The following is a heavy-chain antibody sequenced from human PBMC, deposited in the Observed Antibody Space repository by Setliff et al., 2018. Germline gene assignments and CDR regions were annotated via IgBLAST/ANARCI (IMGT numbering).Heavy chain of an antibody. CDR1: GGSFSGYY. V-gene: IGHV4-34*10. CDR2: INHSGST. Sequence: PSETLSLTCAVYGGSFSGYYWSWIRQPPGKGLEWIGEINHSGSTNYNPSLKSRVTMFVDTSKNQFSLMLYSVTAADTAIYYCARYDSSGYSENYYFDYWGQGTLVTVSS. J-gene: IGHJ4*02. CDR3: ARYDSSGYSENYYFDY. D-gene: IGHD3-22*01.